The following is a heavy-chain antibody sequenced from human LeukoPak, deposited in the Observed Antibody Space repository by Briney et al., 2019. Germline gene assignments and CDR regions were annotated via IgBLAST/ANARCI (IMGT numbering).Heavy chain of an antibody. CDR2: IYSGSAGT. CDR3: ARDLHSSSWHGWYFDL. V-gene: IGHV3-66*01. Sequence: GGSLRLSCAASGFTVSTKYMNWVRQSPGKGLEWVSLIYSGSAGTYHADSVKGRFTISRDDSKNTLYLQMNSLRAEDTAVYYCARDLHSSSWHGWYFDLWGRGTLVTVSS. J-gene: IGHJ2*01. CDR1: GFTVSTKY. D-gene: IGHD6-13*01.